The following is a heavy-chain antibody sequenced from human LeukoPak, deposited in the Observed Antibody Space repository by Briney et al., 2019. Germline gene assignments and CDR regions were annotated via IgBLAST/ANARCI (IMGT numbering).Heavy chain of an antibody. CDR1: GFTFSRYW. D-gene: IGHD2-21*01. CDR2: IRQDGSEK. V-gene: IGHV3-7*01. J-gene: IGHJ4*02. CDR3: ARVSDCGGDCYPGLFDY. Sequence: GGSLRLSCADSGFTFSRYWMSWVRQAPGKGLEWVANIRQDGSEKHYVDSVKGRFTISRDNAKNSLYLQMNSLRAEDTAVYYCARVSDCGGDCYPGLFDYWGQGTLVTVST.